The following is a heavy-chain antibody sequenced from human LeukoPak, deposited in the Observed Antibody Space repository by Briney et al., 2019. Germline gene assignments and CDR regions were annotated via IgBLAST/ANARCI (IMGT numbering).Heavy chain of an antibody. Sequence: PGGSLRLSCAASGFTFSSYWMSWVRQAPGKGLEWVAHIKQDGSEKYYVDSVKGRFTISRDNAKNSLYLQMNSLRAEDTAVYYCARDTDGYNLDHYFDYWGQGALVTVSS. J-gene: IGHJ4*02. V-gene: IGHV3-7*01. D-gene: IGHD5-24*01. CDR1: GFTFSSYW. CDR3: ARDTDGYNLDHYFDY. CDR2: IKQDGSEK.